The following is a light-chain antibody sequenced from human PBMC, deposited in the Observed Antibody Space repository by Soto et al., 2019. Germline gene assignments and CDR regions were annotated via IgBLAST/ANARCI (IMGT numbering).Light chain of an antibody. J-gene: IGLJ3*02. CDR3: AACDDSLSGSRV. Sequence: QSVLTQPTSASGTPGQRVTISCSGNSSNIGSNFVYCYQQLPGTAPKLLIYNNDQRHSGVPDRFPGSKSVTSATLAISGLRSEDEADYYYAACDDSLSGSRVLCGGTKVTVL. CDR1: SSNIGSNF. CDR2: NND. V-gene: IGLV1-47*02.